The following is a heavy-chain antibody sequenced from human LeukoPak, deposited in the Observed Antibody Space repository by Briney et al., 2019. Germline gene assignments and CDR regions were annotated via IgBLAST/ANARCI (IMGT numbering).Heavy chain of an antibody. J-gene: IGHJ4*02. V-gene: IGHV3-23*01. Sequence: GGSLRLSCEASGFSFTTYAVSWVRQAPGKGLEWVSGISSSSVDKHYADSVKGRFRVSRDNSKSTLYLEMNSLRTEDTAFYFCASGTYRLGDYWGQGTLVAVSS. CDR2: ISSSSVDK. CDR3: ASGTYRLGDY. D-gene: IGHD3-10*01. CDR1: GFSFTTYA.